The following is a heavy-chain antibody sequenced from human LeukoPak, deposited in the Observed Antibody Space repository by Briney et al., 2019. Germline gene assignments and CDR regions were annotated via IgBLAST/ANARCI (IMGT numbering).Heavy chain of an antibody. V-gene: IGHV3-30*18. Sequence: GGSLRLSCAASGFTFSSYGTHWVRQAPGKGLEWVAVISYDGSNKYYADSVKGRFTISRDNSKNTLYLQMNSLRAEDTAVYYCAKIPAGGGDSARAFDIWGQGTMVTVSS. J-gene: IGHJ3*02. CDR3: AKIPAGGGDSARAFDI. CDR1: GFTFSSYG. D-gene: IGHD2-21*02. CDR2: ISYDGSNK.